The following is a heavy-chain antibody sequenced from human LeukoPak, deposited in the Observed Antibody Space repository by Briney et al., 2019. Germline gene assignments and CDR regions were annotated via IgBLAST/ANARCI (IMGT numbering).Heavy chain of an antibody. CDR3: AKDTGGTYYYDSSGYYFDY. Sequence: PGGSLRLSCAASGFTFSSYAMSWVSQAPGKGLEWVSAISGSGGSTYYADSVKGRFTISRDNSKNTLYLQMNSLRAEDTAVYYCAKDTGGTYYYDSSGYYFDYWGQGTLVTVSS. J-gene: IGHJ4*02. D-gene: IGHD3-22*01. CDR1: GFTFSSYA. V-gene: IGHV3-23*01. CDR2: ISGSGGST.